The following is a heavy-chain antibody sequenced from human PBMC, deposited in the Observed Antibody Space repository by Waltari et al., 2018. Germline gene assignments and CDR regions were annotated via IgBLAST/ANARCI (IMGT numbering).Heavy chain of an antibody. V-gene: IGHV4-34*01. CDR2: IDNSGST. J-gene: IGHJ4*02. CDR1: GGSFSGYY. D-gene: IGHD3-10*01. CDR3: ARGGTMVRGVMGTDY. Sequence: QVQLQQWGAGLLKPSETLSLTCAVYGGSFSGYYWSWIRPPPGKGRGWIWEIDNSGSTNNTPSLKSLVTISVDTSKNQFSLKLGSVTAADTAVYYCARGGTMVRGVMGTDYWGQGTLVSVSS.